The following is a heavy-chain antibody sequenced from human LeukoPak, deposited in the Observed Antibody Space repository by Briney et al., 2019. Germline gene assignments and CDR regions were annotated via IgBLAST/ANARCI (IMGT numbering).Heavy chain of an antibody. CDR1: GFTFSSYG. CDR3: AKSLYDSSGYYLFDY. V-gene: IGHV3-33*06. J-gene: IGHJ4*02. D-gene: IGHD3-22*01. Sequence: GRSLRLSCAASGFTFSSYGMHWVRQAPGKGLEWVAVIWYDGSNKYADSVKGRFTISRDNSKNTLYLQMNSLRAEDTAVYYCAKSLYDSSGYYLFDYWGQGTLSPSPQ. CDR2: IWYDGSNK.